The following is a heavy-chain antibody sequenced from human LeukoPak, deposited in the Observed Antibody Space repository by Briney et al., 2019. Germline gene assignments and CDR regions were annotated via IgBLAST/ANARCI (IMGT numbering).Heavy chain of an antibody. CDR2: ISSDGGST. J-gene: IGHJ4*02. CDR1: GFTFSSYG. Sequence: GGSLRLSCAASGFTFSSYGMHWVRQAPGEGLVWVSRISSDGGSTSYADSVKGRFTISRDNAKDTLYLQMNTLRAEDTAVYHCARGTSGFDYWGQGALVTVSS. V-gene: IGHV3-74*01. D-gene: IGHD2-2*01. CDR3: ARGTSGFDY.